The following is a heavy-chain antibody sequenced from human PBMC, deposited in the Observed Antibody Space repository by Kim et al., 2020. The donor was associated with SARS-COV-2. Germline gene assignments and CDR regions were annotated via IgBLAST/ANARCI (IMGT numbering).Heavy chain of an antibody. CDR2: VNHSGST. CDR1: GGSFSGCY. D-gene: IGHD2-8*02. J-gene: IGHJ4*02. CDR3: ASEYWAGGSDY. V-gene: IGHV4-34*01. Sequence: SETLSLTCAVYGGSFSGCYWCWIRHPQRTGLEWVGEVNHSGSTNYNPSLKSQVTISVDTSTTQFSLKLSSVTAAATAVYYCASEYWAGGSDYWGQGTLVTVSS.